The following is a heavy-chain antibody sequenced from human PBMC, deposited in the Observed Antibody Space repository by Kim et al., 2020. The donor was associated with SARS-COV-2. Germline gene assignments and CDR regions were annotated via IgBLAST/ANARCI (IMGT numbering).Heavy chain of an antibody. CDR1: GYTFTGYF. CDR3: ARDGYSYGAWFDP. Sequence: ASVKVSCKASGYTFTGYFMHWVRQAPGQGLEWMGWINPNSGGTNYAQKFQGRVIMTRDTSITTAYMELSRLRSDDTAVYYCARDGYSYGAWFDPWGQGTLVTVSS. CDR2: INPNSGGT. J-gene: IGHJ5*02. D-gene: IGHD5-18*01. V-gene: IGHV1-2*02.